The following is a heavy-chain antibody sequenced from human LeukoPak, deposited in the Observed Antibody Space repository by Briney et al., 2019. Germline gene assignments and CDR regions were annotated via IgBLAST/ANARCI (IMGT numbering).Heavy chain of an antibody. CDR1: GYSISSAYY. CDR3: ARVTSYLAFDI. D-gene: IGHD3-10*01. CDR2: IYSSGST. V-gene: IGHV4-38-2*02. J-gene: IGHJ3*02. Sequence: SETLSLTCTVSGYSISSAYYWGWIRQPPGKGLEWIGQIYSSGSTYYNPSLESRVTISVEKSKNQFSLNLSSVTAADTAVYYCARVTSYLAFDIFGQGTIVTVSS.